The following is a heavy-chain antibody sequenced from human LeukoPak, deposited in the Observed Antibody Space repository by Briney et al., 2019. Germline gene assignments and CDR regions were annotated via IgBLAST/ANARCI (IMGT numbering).Heavy chain of an antibody. V-gene: IGHV3-74*01. D-gene: IGHD1-1*01. Sequence: GGSLRLSFAASGFSFGSCWMHWVRQIPGKGLRWVSRIDPDGRTTRYATSMEGRFTISRDNAKNILYLQMNNVRVEDTAIYYCVRDKRQLGDYVYYGMDVWGQGTTVTVSS. CDR3: VRDKRQLGDYVYYGMDV. CDR2: IDPDGRTT. J-gene: IGHJ6*02. CDR1: GFSFGSCW.